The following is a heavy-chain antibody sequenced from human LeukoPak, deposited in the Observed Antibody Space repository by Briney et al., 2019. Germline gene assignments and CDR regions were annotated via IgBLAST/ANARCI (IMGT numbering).Heavy chain of an antibody. CDR2: IYYSGST. CDR3: ARGDDILTGYSSGD. D-gene: IGHD3-9*01. J-gene: IGHJ4*02. Sequence: SETLSLTCTVSGGSISSSSYYWGWIRQPPGKGLEWIGSIYYSGSTYYNPSPKSRVTISVDTSKNQFSLKLSSVTAADTAVYYCARGDDILTGYSSGDWGQGTLVTVSS. CDR1: GGSISSSSYY. V-gene: IGHV4-39*07.